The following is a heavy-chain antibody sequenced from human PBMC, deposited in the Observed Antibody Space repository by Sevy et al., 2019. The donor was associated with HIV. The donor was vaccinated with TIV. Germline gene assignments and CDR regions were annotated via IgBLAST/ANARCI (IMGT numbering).Heavy chain of an antibody. CDR1: GGSISAYH. J-gene: IGHJ5*02. D-gene: IGHD5-12*01. CDR2: IHYTGTT. Sequence: SETLSLTCTVSGGSISAYHWRWIRQPPGKGLEYIGYIHYTGTTNYNPSLKSRVTISVDTSKNQFSLKLSSVTAADTALYYCARAPPVRSGDDSLNWFDPWGQGTLVTVSS. V-gene: IGHV4-59*01. CDR3: ARAPPVRSGDDSLNWFDP.